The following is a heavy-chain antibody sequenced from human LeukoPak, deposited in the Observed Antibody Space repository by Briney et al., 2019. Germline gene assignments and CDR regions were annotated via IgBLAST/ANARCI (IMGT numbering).Heavy chain of an antibody. Sequence: SETLSLTCTVSGGSISNSSFYWGWIRQPPGKGLEWIGNIYYRGSTYHNSSLKSRVSISVDTSKNYLSLKVSSVTAADTAVYYCARLFLRFGEFSFDYWGQGTLVTVSS. CDR1: GGSISNSSFY. D-gene: IGHD3-10*01. V-gene: IGHV4-39*02. CDR2: IYYRGST. CDR3: ARLFLRFGEFSFDY. J-gene: IGHJ4*02.